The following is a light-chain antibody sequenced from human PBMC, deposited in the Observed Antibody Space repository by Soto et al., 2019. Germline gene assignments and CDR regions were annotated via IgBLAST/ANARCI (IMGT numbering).Light chain of an antibody. CDR1: QSVSTNY. V-gene: IGKV3-20*01. Sequence: EIVLTQSPGTLSLSPGERATLSCRASQSVSTNYVAWYQQKPGQSPRLLIYGATSRATGIPDRFSGSGSGTDFILTISRLEPEDFALYFCQQYGSSPYTFAQGTKLDIK. CDR3: QQYGSSPYT. J-gene: IGKJ2*01. CDR2: GAT.